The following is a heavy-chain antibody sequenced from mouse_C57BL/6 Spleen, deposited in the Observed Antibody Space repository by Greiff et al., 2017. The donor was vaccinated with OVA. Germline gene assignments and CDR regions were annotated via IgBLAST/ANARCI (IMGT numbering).Heavy chain of an antibody. D-gene: IGHD2-3*01. V-gene: IGHV1-19*01. CDR3: SRVTTSDYFDY. CDR2: INPYNGGT. Sequence: EVQLQQSGPVLVKPGASVKMSCKASGYTFTDYYMNWVKQSHGKSLEWIGVINPYNGGTSYNKKFKGKAPLTVDKSSSTAYMELNSLTSEDSAVYYCSRVTTSDYFDYWGQGTTLTVSA. CDR1: GYTFTDYY. J-gene: IGHJ2*01.